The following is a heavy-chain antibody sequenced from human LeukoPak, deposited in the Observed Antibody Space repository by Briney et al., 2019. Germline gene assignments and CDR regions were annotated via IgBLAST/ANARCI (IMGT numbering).Heavy chain of an antibody. V-gene: IGHV3-7*01. D-gene: IGHD3-22*01. CDR1: GFTFSGHW. CDR2: IREDASGT. CDR3: ARALYYYDSSGYDY. Sequence: GGSLRLSCAASGFTFSGHWMTWVRQAPGKGLEWVANIREDASGTYYVDSVKGRFTISRDNAKNSLFLQMNSLRAEDTAMYYCARALYYYDSSGYDYWGQGTLVTVSS. J-gene: IGHJ4*02.